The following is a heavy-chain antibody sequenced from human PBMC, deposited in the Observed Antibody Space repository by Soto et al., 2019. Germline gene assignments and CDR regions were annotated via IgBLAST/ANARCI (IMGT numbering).Heavy chain of an antibody. V-gene: IGHV1-69*01. CDR3: ARAGRSYYVSSGYFSLDY. CDR2: IIPLFGAA. J-gene: IGHJ4*02. D-gene: IGHD3-22*01. CDR1: GGTFNNYA. Sequence: QVLLVQSGAEVKKPGSSVKVSCKASGGTFNNYAITWVRQAPGQGLEWMGGIIPLFGAANYAQNFQGRVTITAEESTTTAYLKLSSLRSEDTAIYYCARAGRSYYVSSGYFSLDYWGQGTLVTVSS.